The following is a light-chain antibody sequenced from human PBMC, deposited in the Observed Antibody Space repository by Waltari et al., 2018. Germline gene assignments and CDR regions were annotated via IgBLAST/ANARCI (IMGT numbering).Light chain of an antibody. CDR2: DAS. J-gene: IGKJ2*03. CDR3: QQYENFPYS. CDR1: QDIYNY. Sequence: DVQLTQSPSSLSASVGDRVTITCQASQDIYNYLNWFQQKPGKAPKLLSYDASNLETGVPSRFSGSRSETDFTFTISSLQPEDVATYYCQQYENFPYSFGQGTRLDMK. V-gene: IGKV1-33*01.